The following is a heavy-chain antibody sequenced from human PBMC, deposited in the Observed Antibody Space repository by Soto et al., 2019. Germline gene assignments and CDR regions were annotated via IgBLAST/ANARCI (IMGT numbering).Heavy chain of an antibody. CDR1: GFTFSSYW. V-gene: IGHV3-7*01. D-gene: IGHD3-3*01. Sequence: PGGSLRLSCAASGFTFSSYWMSWVRQAPGKGLEWVANIKQDGSEKYYVDSVKGRFTISRDNAKNSLYLQMNSLRAEDTAVYYCARVQSSIPIYYDFDGPPCCLDYWGQGTLVTVSS. CDR2: IKQDGSEK. CDR3: ARVQSSIPIYYDFDGPPCCLDY. J-gene: IGHJ4*02.